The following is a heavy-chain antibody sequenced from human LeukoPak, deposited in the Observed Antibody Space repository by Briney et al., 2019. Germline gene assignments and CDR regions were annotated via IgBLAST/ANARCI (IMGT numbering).Heavy chain of an antibody. V-gene: IGHV1-46*01. Sequence: ASVKVSCKASGYTFTIYYMHWVRQAPRQGLEWMGIINPSGGSTSYAQKFQGRVTMTRDTSTSTVYMELSSLRSEDTAVYYCAREPGSDYYDAFDIRGQGSMVTVSS. CDR2: INPSGGST. CDR1: GYTFTIYY. J-gene: IGHJ3*02. D-gene: IGHD4-17*01. CDR3: AREPGSDYYDAFDI.